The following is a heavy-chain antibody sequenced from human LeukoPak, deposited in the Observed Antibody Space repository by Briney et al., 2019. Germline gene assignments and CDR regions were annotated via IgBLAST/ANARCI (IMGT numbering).Heavy chain of an antibody. J-gene: IGHJ4*02. Sequence: SETLSLTCTVSGGSISSYYWSWIRQPPGRGLEWIGYIYYSGSTNYNPSLKSRVTMSVDTSKNQFSLKLSSVTAADTAVYYCARLFQLSDSSDSWGQGTLVTVSS. CDR3: ARLFQLSDSSDS. CDR1: GGSISSYY. D-gene: IGHD3-22*01. CDR2: IYYSGST. V-gene: IGHV4-59*08.